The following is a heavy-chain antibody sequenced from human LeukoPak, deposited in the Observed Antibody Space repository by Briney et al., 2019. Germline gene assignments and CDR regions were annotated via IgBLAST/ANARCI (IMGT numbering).Heavy chain of an antibody. D-gene: IGHD1-26*01. J-gene: IGHJ3*02. Sequence: EASVKVSCKASGGTFSSYAISWVRQAPGQGLEWMGGIIPIFGTANYAQKFQGRVTITADKSTSTAYMELGSLRSEDTAAYYCARDREGAFDIWGQGTMVTVSS. V-gene: IGHV1-69*06. CDR1: GGTFSSYA. CDR2: IIPIFGTA. CDR3: ARDREGAFDI.